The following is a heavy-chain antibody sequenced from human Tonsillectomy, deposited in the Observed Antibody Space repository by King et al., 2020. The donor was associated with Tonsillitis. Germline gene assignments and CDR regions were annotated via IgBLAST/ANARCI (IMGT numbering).Heavy chain of an antibody. D-gene: IGHD3-3*01. V-gene: IGHV1-69*01. J-gene: IGHJ4*02. CDR3: ARTWRIWSGYSAPDY. CDR2: ITPIFGTT. Sequence: AQLVQSGAEVKKPGSSVKVSCKASGGSFSSNAINWVRQAPGQGLEWMGGITPIFGTTNYAQKFQGRVTLTADESTSTAYMELSSLRSEDTAVYYCARTWRIWSGYSAPDYWGQGTLVTVSS. CDR1: GGSFSSNA.